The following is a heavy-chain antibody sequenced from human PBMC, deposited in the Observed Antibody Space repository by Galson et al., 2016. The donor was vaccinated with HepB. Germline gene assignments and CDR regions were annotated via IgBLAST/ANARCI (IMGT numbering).Heavy chain of an antibody. CDR2: INPDGTNT. D-gene: IGHD1-7*01. V-gene: IGHV3-74*01. CDR3: VRDGMGTTPYDV. J-gene: IGHJ4*02. CDR1: GFRSSAYW. Sequence: SLRLSCAASGFRSSAYWMNWVRQAPGKGLVWVSHINPDGTNTAYVDSVKGRFTFSRDNAKNTLSLQMNNLRVEDTAVYYCVRDGMGTTPYDVWGQGTLVIVSS.